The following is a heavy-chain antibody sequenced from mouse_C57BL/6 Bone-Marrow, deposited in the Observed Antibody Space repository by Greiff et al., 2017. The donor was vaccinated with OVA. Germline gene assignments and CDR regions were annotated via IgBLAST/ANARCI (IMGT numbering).Heavy chain of an antibody. CDR1: GYTFTSYW. V-gene: IGHV1-69*01. Sequence: QVQLQQSGAELVMPGASVKLSCKASGYTFTSYWMHWVKQRPGQGLEWIGEIEPSDSYTNYNQKFKGKSSLTVDKSSSTAYMQLSSLTSEDSAVYYCARKSSGYGYFDYWGQGTTLTVSS. CDR2: IEPSDSYT. J-gene: IGHJ2*01. D-gene: IGHD3-2*02. CDR3: ARKSSGYGYFDY.